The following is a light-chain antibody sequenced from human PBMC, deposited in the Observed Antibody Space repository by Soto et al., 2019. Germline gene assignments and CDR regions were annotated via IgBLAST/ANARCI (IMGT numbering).Light chain of an antibody. CDR2: GVS. Sequence: QSALTQPASVSGSPGQSITISCTGNSSDVGGYNYVSWYQQHPGKAPKLMIYGVSNRPSGVSNRFSGSKSGNTASLTISGLQAEDEADYNGSSYTSSSTRVFGGGTKLTVL. CDR1: SSDVGGYNY. CDR3: SSYTSSSTRV. V-gene: IGLV2-14*01. J-gene: IGLJ3*02.